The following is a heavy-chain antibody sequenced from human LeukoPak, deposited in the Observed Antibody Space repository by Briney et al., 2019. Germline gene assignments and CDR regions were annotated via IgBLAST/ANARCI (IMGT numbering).Heavy chain of an antibody. CDR1: GFTFSSYG. V-gene: IGHV3-30*18. CDR3: AKDSARSIAVAGIIID. CDR2: ISYDGSNK. J-gene: IGHJ4*02. Sequence: PGRSLRLSCAAPGFTFSSYGMHWVRQAPGKGLEWVAVISYDGSNKYYADSVKGRFTISRDNSKKTLYLQMNSLRAEDTAVYYCAKDSARSIAVAGIIIDWGQGTLVTVSS. D-gene: IGHD6-19*01.